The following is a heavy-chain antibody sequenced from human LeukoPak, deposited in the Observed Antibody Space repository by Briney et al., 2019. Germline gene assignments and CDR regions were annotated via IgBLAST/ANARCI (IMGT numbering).Heavy chain of an antibody. D-gene: IGHD3-16*01. J-gene: IGHJ4*02. V-gene: IGHV3-7*03. CDR1: GFSFTSYW. CDR3: ARGGFTRFDS. Sequence: TGGSLRLSCAASGFSFTSYWMSWVRQAPGKGLEWVASIKEDGSEKYYADSVKGRFTISRDNAKNSLYLQVNSPRVEDTAVYYCARGGFTRFDSWGQGTLATVSS. CDR2: IKEDGSEK.